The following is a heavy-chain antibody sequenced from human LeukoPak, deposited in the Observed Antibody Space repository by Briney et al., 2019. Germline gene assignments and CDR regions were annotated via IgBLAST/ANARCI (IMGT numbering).Heavy chain of an antibody. Sequence: ASVKVSCKASGYTFTSYGISWVRQAPGQGLEWMGWISAYNGNTNYAQKLQGRVTMTTDTSTSTAYMEVRSLRSDDTAVYYCARGTYSYGYPYYYYYYMDVWGKGTTVTISS. CDR2: ISAYNGNT. J-gene: IGHJ6*03. CDR3: ARGTYSYGYPYYYYYYMDV. D-gene: IGHD5-18*01. CDR1: GYTFTSYG. V-gene: IGHV1-18*01.